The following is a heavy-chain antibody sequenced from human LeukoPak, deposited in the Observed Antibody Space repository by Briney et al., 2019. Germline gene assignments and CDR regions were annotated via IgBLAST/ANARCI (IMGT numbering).Heavy chain of an antibody. J-gene: IGHJ5*02. CDR1: GYTFTGYY. V-gene: IGHV1-2*02. D-gene: IGHD2-8*02. CDR3: ARDLVGSTNWFDP. Sequence: VKVSCKASGYTFTGYYMHWVRQAPGQGLEWMGWINPNSGATNYVQKFQGRVTMTRDTSVSTAYMGLSRLTSDDTAVYYCARDLVGSTNWFDPWGQGTLVTVSS. CDR2: INPNSGAT.